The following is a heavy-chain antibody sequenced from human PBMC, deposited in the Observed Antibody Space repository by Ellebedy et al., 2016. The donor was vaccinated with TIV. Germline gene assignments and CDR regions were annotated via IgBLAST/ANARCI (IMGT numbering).Heavy chain of an antibody. CDR3: VRGKGYDFGEE. J-gene: IGHJ4*02. CDR2: VSYNGFNT. D-gene: IGHD3-10*01. V-gene: IGHV3-30*03. CDR1: GFTFTSYG. Sequence: GESLKISCAAFGFTFTSYGLHWVRQAPGKGLEWVAFVSYNGFNTYYRDSVRCRFSISRDNAKDTLYRQMSSLRHEDTAVYHCVRGKGYDFGEEWGQGTLVSVSS.